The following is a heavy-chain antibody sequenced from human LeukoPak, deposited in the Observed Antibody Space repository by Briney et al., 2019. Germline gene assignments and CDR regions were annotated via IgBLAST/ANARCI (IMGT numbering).Heavy chain of an antibody. D-gene: IGHD3-22*01. Sequence: GGSLRLSCAASGFTFSSYAMNWVRQAPGKGLEWVGRIRSNSDGGTIDYAAPVKGRFTLSRDDSKDTLYLQMNSLQTEDTAVYYCATDFYDSTWGQGTLVTVSS. CDR3: ATDFYDST. CDR1: GFTFSSYA. V-gene: IGHV3-15*07. J-gene: IGHJ5*02. CDR2: IRSNSDGGTI.